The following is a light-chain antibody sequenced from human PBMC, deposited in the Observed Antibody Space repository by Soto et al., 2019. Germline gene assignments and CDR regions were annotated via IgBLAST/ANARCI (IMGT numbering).Light chain of an antibody. Sequence: EIVLTQSPGTLSLSPGERATLSCRASQSVSSSSLAWYQHKPGQAPRLLMYDASSRATGIPDRFRGSGSGTDFTLTISRLEPEDFAVYYCHQYHSSTGTFGQGNRVEIK. J-gene: IGKJ1*01. CDR3: HQYHSSTGT. CDR1: QSVSSSS. V-gene: IGKV3-20*01. CDR2: DAS.